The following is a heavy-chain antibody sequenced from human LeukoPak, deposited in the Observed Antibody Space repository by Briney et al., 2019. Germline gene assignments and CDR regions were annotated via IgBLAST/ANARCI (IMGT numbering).Heavy chain of an antibody. Sequence: GASVKVSCKASGYTFTSYYIHWVRQAPGQGLEWMGIINPSGGSTSYAQKFQGRVTMTRDTSTSTVYMELSSLRSEDTAVYYCARDNYYGSGSYYSDYWSQGTLVTVSS. D-gene: IGHD3-10*01. CDR3: ARDNYYGSGSYYSDY. V-gene: IGHV1-46*03. CDR1: GYTFTSYY. J-gene: IGHJ4*02. CDR2: INPSGGST.